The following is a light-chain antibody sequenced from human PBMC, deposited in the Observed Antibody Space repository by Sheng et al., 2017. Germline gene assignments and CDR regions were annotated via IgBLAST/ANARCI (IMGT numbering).Light chain of an antibody. CDR1: QNLRTNH. CDR2: DAS. J-gene: IGKJ1*01. V-gene: IGKV3-20*01. CDR3: QQYDSSPVT. Sequence: EIVLTQSPGTLSLSPGERATLSCRASQNLRTNHLAWHQQKPGQPPRLLIFDASRRPSGIPDRFSVSESGTDFTLTINRLEPEDFALYFCQQYDSSPVTFGQGTKVEIK.